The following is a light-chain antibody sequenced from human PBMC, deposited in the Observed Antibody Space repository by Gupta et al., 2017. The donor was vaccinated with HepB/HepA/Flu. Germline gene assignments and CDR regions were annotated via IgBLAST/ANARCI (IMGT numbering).Light chain of an antibody. CDR1: SSDVGTYNY. CDR2: DVN. V-gene: IGLV2-11*03. CDR3: CSCAGSHTFVV. J-gene: IGLJ3*02. Sequence: GSPGQSVTFSCTGTSSDVGTYNYVSWYQQHPGKAPKLMIYDVNKRPSGLPDRFSGSKSGNTASLTISGLQAEDEADSYCCSCAGSHTFVVFGGGTKLTVL.